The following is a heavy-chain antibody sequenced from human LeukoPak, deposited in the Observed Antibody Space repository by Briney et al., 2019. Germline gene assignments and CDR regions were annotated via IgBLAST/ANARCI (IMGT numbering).Heavy chain of an antibody. Sequence: PGRSLRLSCAASGFTFSTYGVHWVRQAPGKGLEWVAVISSDGGNKYYADSVRGRFTTSRDNSKNGLYLQMNSLRPEDTAIYYCAREGFTSSWLYYYYYMDVWDKGTTVTVSS. CDR1: GFTFSTYG. V-gene: IGHV3-30*04. J-gene: IGHJ6*03. D-gene: IGHD6-13*01. CDR2: ISSDGGNK. CDR3: AREGFTSSWLYYYYYMDV.